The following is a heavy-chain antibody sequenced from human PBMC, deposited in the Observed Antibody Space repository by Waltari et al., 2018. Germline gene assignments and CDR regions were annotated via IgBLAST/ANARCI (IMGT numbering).Heavy chain of an antibody. Sequence: QVQLQESGPGLVKPSETLSLTCTVSGGSISSHYWSWIRQPPGKGLEWIGYIYSSGSTNNSPSLKSRGTISVDTSKNQFSLKRSSVTAADTAVYYCARVLSSGWYLGAFDIWGQGTMVTVSS. CDR2: IYSSGST. CDR3: ARVLSSGWYLGAFDI. CDR1: GGSISSHY. V-gene: IGHV4-59*11. J-gene: IGHJ3*02. D-gene: IGHD6-19*01.